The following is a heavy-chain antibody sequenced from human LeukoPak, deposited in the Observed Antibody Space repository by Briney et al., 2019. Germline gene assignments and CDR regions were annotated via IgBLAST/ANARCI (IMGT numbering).Heavy chain of an antibody. CDR3: ARGLGYYGSGSHYYYGMDV. V-gene: IGHV4-34*01. D-gene: IGHD3-10*01. Sequence: PSETLSLTCAVYGGSFSGYYWSWIRQPPGKGLEWIGEINHSGSTNYNPSLKSRVTISVDTSKNQFSLKLSSVTAADTAVYYCARGLGYYGSGSHYYYGMDVWGQGTTVTVSS. J-gene: IGHJ6*02. CDR1: GGSFSGYY. CDR2: INHSGST.